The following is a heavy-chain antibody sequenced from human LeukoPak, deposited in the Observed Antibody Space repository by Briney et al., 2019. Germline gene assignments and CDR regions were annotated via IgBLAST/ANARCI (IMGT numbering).Heavy chain of an antibody. V-gene: IGHV3-9*01. CDR1: GFTFEDSA. CDR2: ISWNSGRI. D-gene: IGHD4-23*01. J-gene: IGHJ4*02. CDR3: AKDHDYGGNSGRYFDY. Sequence: GGSLRLSCAASGFTFEDSAMHWVRQAPGKGLEWVSFISWNSGRIDYADSVKGRFTISRDNAKNSLYLQMNSLRADDTALYYCAKDHDYGGNSGRYFDYWGQGTLVTVSS.